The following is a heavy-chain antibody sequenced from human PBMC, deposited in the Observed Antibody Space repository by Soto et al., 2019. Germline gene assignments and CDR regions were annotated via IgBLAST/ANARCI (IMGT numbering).Heavy chain of an antibody. CDR3: ARQADYGGNSLLDWFDP. CDR1: GGSISSSSYY. D-gene: IGHD4-17*01. CDR2: IYYSGST. V-gene: IGHV4-39*01. J-gene: IGHJ5*02. Sequence: QLQLQESGPGLVKPSETLSLTCTVSGGSISSSSYYWGWIRQPPGKGLEWIGSIYYSGSTYYNPSLKSRVTLSVDTSKTQFSRKLSSVTASDTAVYYCARQADYGGNSLLDWFDPWGQGTLVTVSS.